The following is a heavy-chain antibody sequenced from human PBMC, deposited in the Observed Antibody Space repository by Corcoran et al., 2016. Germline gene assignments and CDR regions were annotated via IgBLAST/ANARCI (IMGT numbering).Heavy chain of an antibody. V-gene: IGHV3-74*01. CDR2: INSDGSAT. Sequence: EVQLVESGGGLVHPGGSLRLSCAASEFTFRSYWMHWVRQAPGKGLVWVSRINSDGSATDYADFLKGRFTISRDNARNTLYLQMNSLRAEDTSVYYCARTYYDLWGGYSTYGLDVWGQG. J-gene: IGHJ6*02. CDR3: ARTYYDLWGGYSTYGLDV. CDR1: EFTFRSYW. D-gene: IGHD3-3*01.